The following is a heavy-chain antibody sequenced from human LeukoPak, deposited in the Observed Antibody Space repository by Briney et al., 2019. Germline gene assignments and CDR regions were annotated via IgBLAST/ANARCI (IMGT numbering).Heavy chain of an antibody. Sequence: ASVKVSCKASGYTFTSYYRHWVRQAPGQGLEWMGWINPNSGGTNYAQKFQGRVTMTRDTSISTAYMALSRLRSDDTDVYYCARGPGRVAARPSDYWGQGPLVTVSS. D-gene: IGHD6-6*01. CDR3: ARGPGRVAARPSDY. CDR2: INPNSGGT. CDR1: GYTFTSYY. J-gene: IGHJ4*02. V-gene: IGHV1-2*02.